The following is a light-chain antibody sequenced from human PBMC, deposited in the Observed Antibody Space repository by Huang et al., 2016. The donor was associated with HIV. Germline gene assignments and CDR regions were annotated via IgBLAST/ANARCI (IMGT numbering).Light chain of an antibody. Sequence: EMVMTQSPATLSVSPGKRATLSCRASQRVSSNLAWYQQKPGQAPRLLIYGASTKATGIPARFSGSGSGTEFTLTISSLQSEDFALYYCQQYHNWPFTFGPGTKV. CDR1: QRVSSN. J-gene: IGKJ3*01. CDR3: QQYHNWPFT. CDR2: GAS. V-gene: IGKV3-15*01.